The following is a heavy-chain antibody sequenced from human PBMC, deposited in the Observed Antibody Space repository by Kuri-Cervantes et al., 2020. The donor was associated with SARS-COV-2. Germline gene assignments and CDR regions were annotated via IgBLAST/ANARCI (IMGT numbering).Heavy chain of an antibody. CDR2: ITHSSSYI. CDR1: AFPFSTYS. V-gene: IGHV3-21*06. D-gene: IGHD2-2*01. J-gene: IGHJ4*02. CDR3: ASDCSTTSCYPY. Sequence: GGSLRLSCAASAFPFSTYSMHWVRQAPGKGLEWVSYITHSSSYIYYADSVKGRFTISRDNAKNSLYLQMNSLRVEDTAVYYCASDCSTTSCYPYWGQGTRVTVYS.